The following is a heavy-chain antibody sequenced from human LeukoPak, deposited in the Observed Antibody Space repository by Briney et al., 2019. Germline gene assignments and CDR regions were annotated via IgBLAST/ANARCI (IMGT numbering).Heavy chain of an antibody. V-gene: IGHV4-30-2*01. J-gene: IGHJ5*02. D-gene: IGHD3-3*01. Sequence: SETLSLTCAVSGGSISSSGYSWSWIRQPPGKGLEWIGYIYHSGSTYYDPSLKSRVTISVDRSKNQFSLKLSSVTAADTAVYYCARAVFGVVPPRGWFDPWGQGTLVTVSS. CDR2: IYHSGST. CDR3: ARAVFGVVPPRGWFDP. CDR1: GGSISSSGYS.